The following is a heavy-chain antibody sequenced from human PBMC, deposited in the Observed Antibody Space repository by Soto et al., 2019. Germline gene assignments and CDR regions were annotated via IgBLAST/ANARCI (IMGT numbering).Heavy chain of an antibody. CDR2: VIPICGTA. Sequence: QVQLVQSGAEVKKPGSSVKVSCKASGGTFSSYAISWVRQAPGQGLEWMGGVIPICGTANYAQTFQGRVTITADESTSTAYMEVRSLRTEDTAVYYCARAWVVPAASTKYNWFDPWGQGTLVTVSS. J-gene: IGHJ5*02. CDR1: GGTFSSYA. V-gene: IGHV1-69*01. D-gene: IGHD2-2*01. CDR3: ARAWVVPAASTKYNWFDP.